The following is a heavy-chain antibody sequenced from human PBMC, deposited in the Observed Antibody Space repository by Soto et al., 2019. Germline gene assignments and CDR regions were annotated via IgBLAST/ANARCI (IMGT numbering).Heavy chain of an antibody. CDR1: GGTFSSYT. Sequence: SVKVSCKSSGGTFSSYTISWVRQAPGQGLEWMGRIIPILGIANYAQKFQGRVTITADKSTSTAYMELSSLRSEDTAVYYCARDLGRDSLDIWGQGTMVTVSS. V-gene: IGHV1-69*04. CDR2: IIPILGIA. J-gene: IGHJ3*02. CDR3: ARDLGRDSLDI.